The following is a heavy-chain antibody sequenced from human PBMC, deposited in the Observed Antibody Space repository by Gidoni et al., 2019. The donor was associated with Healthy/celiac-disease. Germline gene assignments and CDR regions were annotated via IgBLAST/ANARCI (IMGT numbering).Heavy chain of an antibody. CDR2: IYYSGST. CDR3: ARHPYSHDSSPFDY. D-gene: IGHD3-22*01. Sequence: IYYSGSTYYNPSLKSRVTISVDTSKNQFSLKLSSVTAADTAVYYCARHPYSHDSSPFDYWGQGTLVTVSS. J-gene: IGHJ4*02. V-gene: IGHV4-31*02.